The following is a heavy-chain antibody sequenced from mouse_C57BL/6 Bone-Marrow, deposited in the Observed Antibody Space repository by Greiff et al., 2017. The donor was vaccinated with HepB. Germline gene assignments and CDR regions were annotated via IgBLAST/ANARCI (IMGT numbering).Heavy chain of an antibody. J-gene: IGHJ2*01. Sequence: QVQLQQPGAELVMPGASVKLSCKASGYTFTSYWMHWVKQRPGQGLEWIGEIDPSDSYTNYNQKFKGKSTLTLDKSSSTAYMQLSSLTSEDSAVYYCAREGGVVAHFDYWGQGTTLTVSS. V-gene: IGHV1-69*01. CDR3: AREGGVVAHFDY. D-gene: IGHD1-1*01. CDR1: GYTFTSYW. CDR2: IDPSDSYT.